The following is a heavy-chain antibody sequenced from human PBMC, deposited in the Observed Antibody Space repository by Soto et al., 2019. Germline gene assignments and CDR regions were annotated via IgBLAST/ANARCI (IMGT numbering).Heavy chain of an antibody. V-gene: IGHV3-30-3*01. CDR2: ISYDGSNK. Sequence: GGSLRLSCAASGFTFSSYAMHWVRQAPGKGLEWVAVISYDGSNKYYADSVKGRFTISRDNSKNTLYLQMNSLRAEDTAVYYCARFRIAAAGHTFDYWGQGTLVTVSS. J-gene: IGHJ4*02. CDR3: ARFRIAAAGHTFDY. D-gene: IGHD6-13*01. CDR1: GFTFSSYA.